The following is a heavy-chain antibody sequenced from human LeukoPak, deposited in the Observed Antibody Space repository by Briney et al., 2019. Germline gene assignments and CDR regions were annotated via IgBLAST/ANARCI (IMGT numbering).Heavy chain of an antibody. CDR3: VKVPSSRSGSYWGPFDY. V-gene: IGHV3-23*01. Sequence: GGSLRLSCAASGXTFSSYAMSWVRQAPGKGLEWVSVISVNGGNTYYADSVKGRFTISRDNSKNTLYLQMNSLRAEDTALYYCVKVPSSRSGSYWGPFDYWGQGTLVTVSS. D-gene: IGHD3-10*01. J-gene: IGHJ4*02. CDR1: GXTFSSYA. CDR2: ISVNGGNT.